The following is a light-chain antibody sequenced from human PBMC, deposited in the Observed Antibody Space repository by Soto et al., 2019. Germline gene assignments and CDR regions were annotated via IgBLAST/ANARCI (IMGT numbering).Light chain of an antibody. Sequence: ETVLTQSPGTLSLSPGERATLSCRASQSVSSNYLAWYQHIPGQAPRLLIYGASTRATGIPDRFSGSGSGTDFTLTISRLEPEDFAVYYCQQFDRSFPSWTFGQGTKVE. CDR2: GAS. CDR1: QSVSSNY. V-gene: IGKV3-20*01. J-gene: IGKJ1*01. CDR3: QQFDRSFPSWT.